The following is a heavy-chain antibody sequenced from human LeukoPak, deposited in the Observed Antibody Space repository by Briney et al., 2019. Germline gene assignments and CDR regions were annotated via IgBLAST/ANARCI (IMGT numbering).Heavy chain of an antibody. CDR2: IIPIFGTA. Sequence: SVKVSCKASGGTFSSYAISWVRQAPGQGLEWMGGIIPIFGTANYAQKFQGRVTITTDESTSTAYVELSSLRSEDTAVYYCARVSSGYVSTFDYWGQGTLVTVSS. CDR1: GGTFSSYA. J-gene: IGHJ4*02. CDR3: ARVSSGYVSTFDY. V-gene: IGHV1-69*05. D-gene: IGHD3-22*01.